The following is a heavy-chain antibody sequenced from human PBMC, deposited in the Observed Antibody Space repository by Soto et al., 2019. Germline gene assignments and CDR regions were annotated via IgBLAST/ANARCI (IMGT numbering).Heavy chain of an antibody. CDR2: IYHSGMT. V-gene: IGHV4-31*03. CDR1: GGSISTGGYY. CDR3: ATVRWELHDAFDI. D-gene: IGHD1-26*01. Sequence: QVQLQESGPGLVKPSQTLSLTCTVSGGSISTGGYYWSWIRQHPGRGLAWIGYIYHSGMTFSNPYLQSRVAISIDTSKNKFALKLSSVTAADTAVYYCATVRWELHDAFDIWGQGTMVSVSS. J-gene: IGHJ3*02.